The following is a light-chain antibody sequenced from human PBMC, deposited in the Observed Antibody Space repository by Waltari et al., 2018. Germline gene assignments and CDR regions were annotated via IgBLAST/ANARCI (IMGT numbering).Light chain of an antibody. CDR3: QTWGTGIQV. J-gene: IGLJ2*01. Sequence: QLVLTQSPSASASLGASVKLTCTLSSGHSSYAIAWHQQQPEKGPRYLMKVNSDGSHKKGAGIPDRFSGSSSGTERYLTISSLQSEDEADYYCQTWGTGIQVFGGGTKLTVL. V-gene: IGLV4-69*01. CDR1: SGHSSYA. CDR2: VNSDGSH.